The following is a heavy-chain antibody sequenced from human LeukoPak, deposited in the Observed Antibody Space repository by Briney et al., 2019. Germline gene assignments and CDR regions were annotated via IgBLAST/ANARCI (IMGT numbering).Heavy chain of an antibody. CDR3: ARHEKTYYYDSSGCGHFDY. D-gene: IGHD3-22*01. J-gene: IGHJ4*02. V-gene: IGHV4-59*08. CDR2: IYYSGST. CDR1: GGSISSHY. Sequence: PSETLSLTCTVSGGSISSHYWSWIRQPPGKGLEWIGYIYYSGSTNYIPFLKSRVTISVDTSKNQFSLKLSSVTAADTAVYYCARHEKTYYYDSSGCGHFDYWGQGTLVTVSS.